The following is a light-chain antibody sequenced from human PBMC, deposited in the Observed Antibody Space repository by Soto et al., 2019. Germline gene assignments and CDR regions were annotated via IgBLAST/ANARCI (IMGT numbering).Light chain of an antibody. CDR1: QGISSA. CDR2: DAS. J-gene: IGKJ1*01. Sequence: AIPLTQSPSSLSASVGDRVTITCRASQGISSALAWYQQKPGKAPNLLIYDASSLESGVPSRFSGSGSGTDFTLTISSLQPEDFATYYCQQFNNYPRTFGQGTKVEIK. V-gene: IGKV1D-13*01. CDR3: QQFNNYPRT.